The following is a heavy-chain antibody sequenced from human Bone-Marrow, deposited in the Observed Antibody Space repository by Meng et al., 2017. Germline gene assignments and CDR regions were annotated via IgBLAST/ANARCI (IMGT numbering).Heavy chain of an antibody. V-gene: IGHV4-4*02. J-gene: IGHJ4*02. Sequence: QVQPQESGPGLVKPSGTLSLTCAVSGASVSSGYWWTWVRQPPGKGLEWIGEFHHSGTTNYNPSLRSRVTISVDTSKNQFSLRLTSVTAADTAVYYCAASPGWWRIDSWGQGTLVTVSS. CDR1: GASVSSGYW. D-gene: IGHD6-19*01. CDR3: AASPGWWRIDS. CDR2: FHHSGTT.